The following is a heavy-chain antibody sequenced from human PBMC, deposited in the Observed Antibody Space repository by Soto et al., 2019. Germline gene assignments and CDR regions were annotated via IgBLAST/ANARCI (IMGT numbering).Heavy chain of an antibody. J-gene: IGHJ3*02. Sequence: EVQLVESGGGLVQPGGSLRLSCAASGFTFSSYDMHWVRQATGKGLEWVSAIGTAGDTYYPGSVKGRFTISRENAKNSLYLQMNSLRAGHTAVYYCARTTGGIYGADAFGIWGQGTMVTVSS. D-gene: IGHD3-16*01. V-gene: IGHV3-13*01. CDR3: ARTTGGIYGADAFGI. CDR2: IGTAGDT. CDR1: GFTFSSYD.